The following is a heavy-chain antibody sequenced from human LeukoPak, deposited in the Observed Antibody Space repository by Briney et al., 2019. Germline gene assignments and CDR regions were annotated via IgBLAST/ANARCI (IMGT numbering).Heavy chain of an antibody. Sequence: ASVKASCKASGYTFTHYPMHWVRLAPGQGLEYIGWINTDTGNPTCAQAFTGRFVFSLDTSVSTAYLQIGSLKAEDTAVYYCARPGYRYSSGWYGYWGLGTLVTVSS. D-gene: IGHD6-19*01. V-gene: IGHV7-4-1*01. J-gene: IGHJ4*02. CDR1: GYTFTHYP. CDR2: INTDTGNP. CDR3: ARPGYRYSSGWYGY.